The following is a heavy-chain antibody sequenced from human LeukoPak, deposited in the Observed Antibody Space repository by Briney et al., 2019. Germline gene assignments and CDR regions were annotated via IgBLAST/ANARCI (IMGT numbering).Heavy chain of an antibody. CDR2: IYNTGSS. Sequence: SETLSLTCTVSGDAISTGDYYWSWNRQPPGKGLEWIGYIYNTGSSYYNPSLKGRVTISVDTSQNQFSLMLSSVTAADTAVYYCARGSYYYFSSSYYYVYFDHWGQGTLLTVSS. J-gene: IGHJ4*02. CDR3: ARGSYYYFSSSYYYVYFDH. D-gene: IGHD3-22*01. CDR1: GDAISTGDYY. V-gene: IGHV4-30-4*01.